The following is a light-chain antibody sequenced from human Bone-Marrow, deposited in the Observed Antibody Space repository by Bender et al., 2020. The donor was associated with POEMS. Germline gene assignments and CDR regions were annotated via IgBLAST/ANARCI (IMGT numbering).Light chain of an antibody. CDR1: SSNFGNNA. Sequence: QSVLTQPPSASGTSGQSVTISCSGTSSNFGNNAANWYQHVPGTAPKLLIYSNNQRPSGVPDRFSASTSGTSAFLAISGLHSDDEADYYCSSWDDSLNGWVFGGGTKLTVL. CDR3: SSWDDSLNGWV. V-gene: IGLV1-44*01. J-gene: IGLJ3*02. CDR2: SNN.